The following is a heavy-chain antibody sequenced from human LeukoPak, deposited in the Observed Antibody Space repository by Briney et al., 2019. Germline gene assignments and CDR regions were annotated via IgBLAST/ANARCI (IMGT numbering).Heavy chain of an antibody. CDR1: GFTFSSYG. V-gene: IGHV3-30*19. CDR2: IWYDGSNK. J-gene: IGHJ4*02. Sequence: GGSLRLSCAASGFTFSSYGMHWVRQAPGKGLEWVAVIWYDGSNKYYADSVKGRSTISRDNSKNTLYLQMNSLRAEDTAVYYCARDIPRPDYDFWSGYPGFDYWGQGTLVTVSS. CDR3: ARDIPRPDYDFWSGYPGFDY. D-gene: IGHD3-3*01.